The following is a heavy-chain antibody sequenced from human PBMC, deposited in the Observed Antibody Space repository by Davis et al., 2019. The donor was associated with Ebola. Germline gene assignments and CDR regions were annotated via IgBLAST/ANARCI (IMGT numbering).Heavy chain of an antibody. CDR3: ARDNGYCSSTSCHPYYYDMDV. J-gene: IGHJ6*02. CDR1: GFTFADYA. Sequence: GGSLRLSCAASGFTFADYAMHWVRQDPGKGLEWVSGISGSGGSTYYADSVKGRFTISRDNAKNSLYLQMNSLRAEDTAVYYCARDNGYCSSTSCHPYYYDMDVWGLGTTVTVSS. D-gene: IGHD2-2*03. CDR2: ISGSGGST. V-gene: IGHV3-9*01.